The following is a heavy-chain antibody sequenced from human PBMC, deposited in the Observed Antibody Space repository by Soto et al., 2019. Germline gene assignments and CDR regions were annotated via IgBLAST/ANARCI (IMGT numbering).Heavy chain of an antibody. D-gene: IGHD4-17*01. CDR1: GGSISSSSYY. J-gene: IGHJ4*02. Sequence: SETLSLTCTVSGGSISSSSYYWGWIRQPPGKGLEWIGSIYYSGSTYYNPSLKSRVTISVDTSKNQFSLKLSSVTAADTAVYYCAREAGSDYGDPYFDYWGQGTLVTVSS. CDR3: AREAGSDYGDPYFDY. V-gene: IGHV4-39*07. CDR2: IYYSGST.